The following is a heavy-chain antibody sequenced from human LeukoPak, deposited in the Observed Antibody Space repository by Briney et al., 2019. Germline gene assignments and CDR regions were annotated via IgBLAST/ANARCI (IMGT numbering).Heavy chain of an antibody. Sequence: SETLSLTCAVYGESFSGHYWSWIRQPPGKGLEWIGEIYQSGSTNYNTSLKSRVIISADTSENQFSLKMSSVTAADTAVYYCARHSRTYYDVLTGPYGGSFDYWGQRTLVTVSS. V-gene: IGHV4-34*01. CDR1: GESFSGHY. CDR2: IYQSGST. J-gene: IGHJ4*02. CDR3: ARHSRTYYDVLTGPYGGSFDY. D-gene: IGHD3-9*01.